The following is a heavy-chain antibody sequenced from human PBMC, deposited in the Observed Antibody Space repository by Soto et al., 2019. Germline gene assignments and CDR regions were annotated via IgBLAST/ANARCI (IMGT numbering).Heavy chain of an antibody. V-gene: IGHV4-4*02. CDR1: GGSISSSNW. Sequence: SETLSLTCAVSGGSISSSNWWSWVRQPPGKGLEWIGEIYHSGSTNYNPSLKSRVTISVDKSKNQFSLKLSSVTAADTAVYYCARRELLWFGEFHGWFDPWGQGTLVTVSS. D-gene: IGHD3-10*01. J-gene: IGHJ5*02. CDR3: ARRELLWFGEFHGWFDP. CDR2: IYHSGST.